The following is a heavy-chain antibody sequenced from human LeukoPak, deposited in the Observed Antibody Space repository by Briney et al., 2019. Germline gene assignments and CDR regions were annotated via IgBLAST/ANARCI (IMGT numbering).Heavy chain of an antibody. CDR3: ARRRGSEWFQGLNYYYGMDV. J-gene: IGHJ6*02. Sequence: SVKVSCKASGGTFSSYAISWVRQAPGQGLEWMGGIIPIFGTANYAQKFQGRVTITADESTSTAYMELSSLRSEDTAVYYCARRRGSEWFQGLNYYYGMDVWGQGTTVTVSS. D-gene: IGHD3-3*01. V-gene: IGHV1-69*01. CDR1: GGTFSSYA. CDR2: IIPIFGTA.